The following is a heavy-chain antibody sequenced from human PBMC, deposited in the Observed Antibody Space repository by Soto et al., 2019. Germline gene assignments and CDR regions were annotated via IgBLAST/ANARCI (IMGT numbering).Heavy chain of an antibody. J-gene: IGHJ3*02. V-gene: IGHV4-34*01. D-gene: IGHD3-3*01. CDR3: ARAPIRISITIFGVVIIGDAFDI. Sequence: QVQLQQWGAGLLKPSETLSLTCAVYGGSFSGYYWSWIRQPPGKGLEWVGESNHSGSTNYNPSLKSRVTISVDTSKNQFSLKLSSVTAADTAVYYCARAPIRISITIFGVVIIGDAFDIWGQGTMVTVSS. CDR2: SNHSGST. CDR1: GGSFSGYY.